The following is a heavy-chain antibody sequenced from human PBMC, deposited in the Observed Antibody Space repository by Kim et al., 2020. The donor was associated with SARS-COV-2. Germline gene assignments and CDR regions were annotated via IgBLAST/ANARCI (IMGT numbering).Heavy chain of an antibody. J-gene: IGHJ4*02. D-gene: IGHD3-10*01. V-gene: IGHV3-23*03. Sequence: AGAGQGRFTISRYKDNNTLYLQMHSLRAEDTAVYYCAKGPYGSGTYYSDYWGQGTLVTVSS. CDR3: AKGPYGSGTYYSDY.